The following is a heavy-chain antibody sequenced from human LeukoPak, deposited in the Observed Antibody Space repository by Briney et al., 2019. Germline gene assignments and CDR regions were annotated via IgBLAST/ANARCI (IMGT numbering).Heavy chain of an antibody. CDR2: TRNFVDGFAT. J-gene: IGHJ6*02. CDR1: GFTFSDHF. V-gene: IGHV3-72*01. Sequence: GGSLRLSCATSGFTFSDHFLDWVRQAPGKGLAWVGRTRNFVDGFATEYAASLKGRFTISRDDSKNSLYLQMSSLKTDDTAVYYCAVMLRGLPIWGQGTTVTVSS. CDR3: AVMLRGLPI. D-gene: IGHD3-10*01.